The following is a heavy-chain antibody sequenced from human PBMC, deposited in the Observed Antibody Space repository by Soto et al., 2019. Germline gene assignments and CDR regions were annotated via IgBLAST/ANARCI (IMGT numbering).Heavy chain of an antibody. CDR3: ARADYDFWSGYYNWFDP. J-gene: IGHJ5*02. D-gene: IGHD3-3*01. CDR2: INSDGSST. V-gene: IGHV3-74*01. CDR1: GFSFSNYA. Sequence: GGSLRLSCAASGFSFSNYAMNWVRQAPGKGLVWVSRINSDGSSTSYADSVKGRFTISRDNAKNTLYLQMNSLRAEDTAVYYCARADYDFWSGYYNWFDPWGREPWSPSPQ.